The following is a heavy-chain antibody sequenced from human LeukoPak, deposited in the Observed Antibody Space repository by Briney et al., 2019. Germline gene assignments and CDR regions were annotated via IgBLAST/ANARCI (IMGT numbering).Heavy chain of an antibody. D-gene: IGHD3-10*01. J-gene: IGHJ5*02. V-gene: IGHV4-59*08. CDR3: ARTSGPKLNWFDP. Sequence: SETLSLTCAIYGGSFSDYYWSWIRLSPGKGLEWIGYIYYSGSTNYNPSLKSRVTISVDTSKNQFSLKLSSVTAADTAVYYCARTSGPKLNWFDPWGQGTLVTVSS. CDR2: IYYSGST. CDR1: GGSFSDYY.